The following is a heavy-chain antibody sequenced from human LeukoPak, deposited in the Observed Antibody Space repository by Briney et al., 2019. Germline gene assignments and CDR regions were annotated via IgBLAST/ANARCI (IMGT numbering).Heavy chain of an antibody. CDR2: IYYSGST. CDR1: GGSISSYY. J-gene: IGHJ3*02. D-gene: IGHD3-10*01. CDR3: ARTSVLLWFGESRAFDI. Sequence: PSETLSLTCTVSGGSISSYYWSWIRQPPGKGLEWIGYIYYSGSTNYNPSLKSRVTISVDTSKNQFSLKLSSVTAADTAVYYCARTSVLLWFGESRAFDIWGQGTMVTVSS. V-gene: IGHV4-59*08.